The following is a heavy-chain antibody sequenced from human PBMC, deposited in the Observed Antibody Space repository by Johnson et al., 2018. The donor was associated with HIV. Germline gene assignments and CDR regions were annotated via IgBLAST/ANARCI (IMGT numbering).Heavy chain of an antibody. CDR3: ARDILEYSSSVPDAFDI. V-gene: IGHV3-30*01. CDR2: ISYDGSNK. J-gene: IGHJ3*02. D-gene: IGHD6-6*01. CDR1: GFTFSSYA. Sequence: QVQLVESGGGVVQPGRSLRLSCAASGFTFSSYAMHWVRQAPGKGLEWVAVISYDGSNKYYADSVKGRFPISRDNSKNTLYLQMNSLRAEDTAVYYCARDILEYSSSVPDAFDIWGQGTMVTVSS.